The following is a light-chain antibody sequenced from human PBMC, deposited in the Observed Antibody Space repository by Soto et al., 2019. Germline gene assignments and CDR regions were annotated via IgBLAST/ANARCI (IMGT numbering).Light chain of an antibody. CDR1: QGIDTS. Sequence: ILLTQSPSSLSASVGDRVTITCRASQGIDTSLAWYQQQPGKAPKLLIYAPSNFQSGVPSRFSGSGSGTHFTLTISSLQPEDFATYYCQQLHGYPITFGQGTRLEI. CDR3: QQLHGYPIT. CDR2: APS. V-gene: IGKV1-9*01. J-gene: IGKJ5*01.